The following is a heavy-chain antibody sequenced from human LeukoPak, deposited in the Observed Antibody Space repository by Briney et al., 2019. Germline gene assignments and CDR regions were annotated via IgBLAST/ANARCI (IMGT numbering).Heavy chain of an antibody. CDR2: ISAYNGNT. V-gene: IGHV1-18*01. D-gene: IGHD5-12*01. CDR3: ARLGRDSGYDYWFDP. J-gene: IGHJ5*02. Sequence: ASVKVSCKASGYTITSYGISWVRQAPGQGLEWMGWISAYNGNTNYAQKLQGRVTMTTDTSTSTAYMELRSLRSDDTAVYYCARLGRDSGYDYWFDPWGQGTLVTVSS. CDR1: GYTITSYG.